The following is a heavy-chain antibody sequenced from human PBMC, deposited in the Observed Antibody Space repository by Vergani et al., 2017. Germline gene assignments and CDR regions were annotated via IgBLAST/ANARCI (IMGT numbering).Heavy chain of an antibody. CDR3: ARAPYPDA. CDR1: GGSISSGSYY. V-gene: IGHV4-61*02. Sequence: QVQLQESGPGLVKPSQTLSLTCTVSGGSISSGSYYWSWIRQPAGKGLEWIGRIYTSGSTNYNPSLKSRVTISVDTSKNQFSLKLSSVTAADTAVYYCARAPYPDAWGQGTLVTVSS. J-gene: IGHJ5*02. D-gene: IGHD1-14*01. CDR2: IYTSGST.